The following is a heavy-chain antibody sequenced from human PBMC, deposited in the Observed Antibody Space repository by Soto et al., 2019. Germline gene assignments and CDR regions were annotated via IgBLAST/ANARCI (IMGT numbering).Heavy chain of an antibody. J-gene: IGHJ4*02. CDR3: LKDAPNGSIDD. CDR2: VSPTGDTV. Sequence: VQVVASGGGLVQPSRSLRLSCAVSGFRFEQYVMHWVRQAPGKGLECVSTVSPTGDTVAYADSVEGRFTVSRDNAKNSLNSLKGDDTAFYYCLKDAPNGSIDDWGQGTLVTVSS. D-gene: IGHD3-10*01. CDR1: GFRFEQYV. V-gene: IGHV3-9*01.